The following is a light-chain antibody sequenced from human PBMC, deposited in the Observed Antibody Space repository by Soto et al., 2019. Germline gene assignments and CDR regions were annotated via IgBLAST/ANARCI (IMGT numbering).Light chain of an antibody. CDR2: DVS. J-gene: IGLJ1*01. CDR3: SAYTLSSTNYV. Sequence: QSALTQPASVSGSPGQSITISCTGTSSDVGGYNYVSWYQQHPGKAPKLMIYDVSNRPSGVSNSFSGSKSGNTASMTISVLQAEDEADYYCSAYTLSSTNYVIGTGTKLTV. V-gene: IGLV2-14*01. CDR1: SSDVGGYNY.